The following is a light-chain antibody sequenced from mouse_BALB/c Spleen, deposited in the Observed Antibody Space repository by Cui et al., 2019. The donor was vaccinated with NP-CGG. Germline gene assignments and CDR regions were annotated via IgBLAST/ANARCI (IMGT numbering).Light chain of an antibody. CDR1: TGAVTTSNY. Sequence: QAVLTQEIALTTSPGETVTLTCRSSTGAVTTSNYANWVQEKPDHLFTGLIGGTNNRAPGVPARFSGSLIGDKAALTITGAQTEDEAIYFCALWYSNHWVFGGGTKLTVL. J-gene: IGLJ1*01. CDR2: GTN. V-gene: IGLV1*01. CDR3: ALWYSNHWV.